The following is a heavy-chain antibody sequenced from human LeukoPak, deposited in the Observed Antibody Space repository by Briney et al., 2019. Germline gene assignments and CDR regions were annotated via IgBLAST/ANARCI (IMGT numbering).Heavy chain of an antibody. V-gene: IGHV3-23*01. CDR1: GFSFSSYA. J-gene: IGHJ4*02. CDR2: LSGGGNT. D-gene: IGHD5/OR15-5a*01. Sequence: PGGSLRLSCAASGFSFSSYAMSWVRQAPGKGLEWVSTLSGGGNTYYADSVKGRFTISRDNSENTLYLQMNSLRVEDTAIYYCAKDRAGYNVYDHFDYWGQGALVTVSS. CDR3: AKDRAGYNVYDHFDY.